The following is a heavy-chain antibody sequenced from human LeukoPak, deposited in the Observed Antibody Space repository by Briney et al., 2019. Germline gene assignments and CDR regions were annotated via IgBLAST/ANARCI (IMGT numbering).Heavy chain of an antibody. J-gene: IGHJ3*02. CDR1: GGSISNRNYY. CDR3: ARHSGRGNAFDI. Sequence: PSETLSLTCSVSGGSISNRNYYWSWIRQPPGKGLEWIGYIYYSGSTNYKPSLKSRVTISVDTSKNQISLNLRSVTAADTAVYYCARHSGRGNAFDIWGQGTRVTVSS. V-gene: IGHV4-61*05. CDR2: IYYSGST. D-gene: IGHD6-13*01.